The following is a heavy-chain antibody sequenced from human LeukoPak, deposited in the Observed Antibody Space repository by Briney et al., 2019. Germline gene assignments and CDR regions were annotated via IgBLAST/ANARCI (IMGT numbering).Heavy chain of an antibody. CDR1: GFTFSSYS. V-gene: IGHV3-21*01. CDR3: IVAAVPFDY. Sequence: PGVYLRLSCAASGFTFSSYSMNWVRQAPGKGLEWVSSISSSSSYIYYADSVKGRFTISRDNAKNSLYLQMNSLRAEDTAVYYCIVAAVPFDYWGQGTLVTVSS. J-gene: IGHJ4*02. D-gene: IGHD6-13*01. CDR2: ISSSSSYI.